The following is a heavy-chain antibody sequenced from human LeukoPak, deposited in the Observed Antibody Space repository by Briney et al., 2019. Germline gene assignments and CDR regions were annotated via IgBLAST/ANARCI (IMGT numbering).Heavy chain of an antibody. CDR2: ISGSGGST. CDR1: GFTFSSYA. J-gene: IGHJ4*02. CDR3: AKDGYYYDSSGYSPDY. D-gene: IGHD3-22*01. V-gene: IGHV3-23*01. Sequence: GGSLRLSCAASGFTFSSYAMSWVRQAPGKGLEWVSAISGSGGSTYYADSVKGRFTISRDNSKNTLYPQMNSLRAEDTAVYYCAKDGYYYDSSGYSPDYWGQGTLVTVSS.